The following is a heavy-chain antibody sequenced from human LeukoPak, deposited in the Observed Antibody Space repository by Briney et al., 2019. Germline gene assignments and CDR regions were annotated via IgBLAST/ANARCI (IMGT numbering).Heavy chain of an antibody. J-gene: IGHJ4*02. CDR3: ARTQDYGDSLRDY. V-gene: IGHV4-39*01. CDR1: GGSISSSSYY. CDR2: IYYSGST. D-gene: IGHD4-17*01. Sequence: PSETLSLTCTVSGGSISSSSYYWGWIRQPPGKGLEWIGSIYYSGSTYYNPSLKSRVTISVDTSKNQFSLKLSSVTAAVTAVYYCARTQDYGDSLRDYWGQGTLVTVSS.